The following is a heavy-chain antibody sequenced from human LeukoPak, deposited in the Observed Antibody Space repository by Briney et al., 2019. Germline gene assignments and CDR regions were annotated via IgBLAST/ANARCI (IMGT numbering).Heavy chain of an antibody. CDR2: ISGSGGST. Sequence: GGSLRLSCAASGFTFSSYGMSWVRQAPGKGLEWVSAISGSGGSTDYADSVKGRFTISRDNSKNTLYLQMNSLRAEDTAVYYCAKVTEARGNIVLMVYARYYYYYMDVWGKGTTVTVSS. CDR3: AKVTEARGNIVLMVYARYYYYYMDV. D-gene: IGHD2-8*01. J-gene: IGHJ6*03. V-gene: IGHV3-23*01. CDR1: GFTFSSYG.